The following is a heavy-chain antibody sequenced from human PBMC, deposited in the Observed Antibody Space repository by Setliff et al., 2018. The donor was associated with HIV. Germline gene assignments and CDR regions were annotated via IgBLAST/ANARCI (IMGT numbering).Heavy chain of an antibody. CDR1: GGSISDYY. J-gene: IGHJ5*02. CDR3: ARDIQAAGTGWFDP. V-gene: IGHV4-59*12. CDR2: IYYSGNT. Sequence: PSETLSLTCTVSGGSISDYYWTWIRQPPGKGLEWIGYIYYSGNTNYNPSLKSRVTISLDTSKNQFSLKLSSVTAADTAVYYCARDIQAAGTGWFDPWGQGTLVTVSS. D-gene: IGHD6-13*01.